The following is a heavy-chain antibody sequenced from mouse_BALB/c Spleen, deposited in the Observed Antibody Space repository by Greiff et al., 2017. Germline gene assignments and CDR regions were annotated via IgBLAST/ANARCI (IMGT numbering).Heavy chain of an antibody. Sequence: DVKLQESGGGLVQPGGSRKLSCAASGFTFSSFGMHWVRQAPEKGLEWVAYISSGSSTIYYADTVKGRFTISRDNPKNTLFLQMTSLRSEDTAMYYCARSGIDYYGSSYAMDYWGQGTSGTVSA. CDR2: ISSGSSTI. CDR1: GFTFSSFG. V-gene: IGHV5-17*02. CDR3: ARSGIDYYGSSYAMDY. D-gene: IGHD1-1*01. J-gene: IGHJ4*01.